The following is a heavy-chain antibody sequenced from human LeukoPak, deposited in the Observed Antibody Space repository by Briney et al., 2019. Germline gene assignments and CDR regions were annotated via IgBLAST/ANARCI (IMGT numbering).Heavy chain of an antibody. CDR3: ARLYGPFDY. D-gene: IGHD2-2*02. Sequence: SETLSPTCTVSGYSISSGYYWGWIRQPPGKGLEWIGSIYHSGSTYYNPSLKSRVTISVDTSKNQFSLKLSSVTAADTAVYYCARLYGPFDYWGQGTLVTVSS. CDR1: GYSISSGYY. J-gene: IGHJ4*02. CDR2: IYHSGST. V-gene: IGHV4-38-2*02.